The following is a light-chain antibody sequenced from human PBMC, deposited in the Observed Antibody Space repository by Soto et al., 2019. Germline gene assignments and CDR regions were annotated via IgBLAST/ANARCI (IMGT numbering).Light chain of an antibody. J-gene: IGKJ4*01. V-gene: IGKV3-15*01. Sequence: EIVMTQSPATLSVSPVERATLSCRASQSVSSKLAWFQRKPGQAPSLLIYGVSTRATGVPVRFSGSGSGTEFTLTINSLEPEDIAVYYCQQRSNWRVTFGGGTKVDIK. CDR2: GVS. CDR3: QQRSNWRVT. CDR1: QSVSSK.